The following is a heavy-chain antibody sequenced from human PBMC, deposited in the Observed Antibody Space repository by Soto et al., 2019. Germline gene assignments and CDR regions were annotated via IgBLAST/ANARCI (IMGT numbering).Heavy chain of an antibody. CDR1: GFTFSSYS. CDR3: ARSGIAAASSRFAFDI. Sequence: PGGSLRLSCAASGFTFSSYSMNWVRQAPGKGLEWVSSISSSSSYIYYADSVKGRFTISRDNAKNSLYLQMNSLRAEDTAVYYCARSGIAAASSRFAFDIWGQGTMVTVSS. CDR2: ISSSSSYI. V-gene: IGHV3-21*01. J-gene: IGHJ3*02. D-gene: IGHD6-13*01.